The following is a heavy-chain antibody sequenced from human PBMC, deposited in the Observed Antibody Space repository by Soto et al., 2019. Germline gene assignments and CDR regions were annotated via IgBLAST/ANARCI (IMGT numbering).Heavy chain of an antibody. CDR3: ARGKRGVVPAAMRNYYYYYYMDV. Sequence: SETLSLTCAVYGGSFSGYYWSWIRQPPGKGLEWIGEINHSGSTNYNPSLKSRVTISVDTSKNQFSLKLSSVTAADTAVYYCARGKRGVVPAAMRNYYYYYYMDVWGKGTTVTVSS. J-gene: IGHJ6*03. V-gene: IGHV4-34*01. CDR1: GGSFSGYY. D-gene: IGHD2-2*01. CDR2: INHSGST.